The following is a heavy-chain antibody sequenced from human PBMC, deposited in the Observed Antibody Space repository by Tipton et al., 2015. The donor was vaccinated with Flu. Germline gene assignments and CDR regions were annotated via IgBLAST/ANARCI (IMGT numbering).Heavy chain of an antibody. CDR2: ISNSGSS. D-gene: IGHD6-19*01. CDR3: ARSSRGWYRAMFD. CDR1: GGSISGYY. J-gene: IGHJ4*02. Sequence: TLSLTCTVSGGSISGYYWSWIRQPPGKGLEWIAYISNSGSSNYNPSLKSRITVSVDTSKNQFSLILSSVTAADTAVYYCARSSRGWYRAMFDWGQGTLVTVSS. V-gene: IGHV4-59*01.